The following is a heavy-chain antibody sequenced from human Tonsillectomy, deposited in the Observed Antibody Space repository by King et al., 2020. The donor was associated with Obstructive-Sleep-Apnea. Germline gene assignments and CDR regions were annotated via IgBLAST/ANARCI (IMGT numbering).Heavy chain of an antibody. V-gene: IGHV1-18*01. CDR1: GYTFSSYG. Sequence: QLVQSGAEVKKPGASVKVSCKASGYTFSSYGISWVRQAPGQGLEWMGWINVYNGNTNYAQKVQGRVTLTTDTSTSTAYMELRSLGSDDTAVYYCARDITGYDILTGYQYYYYGMDVWGQGTTVTVSS. CDR3: ARDITGYDILTGYQYYYYGMDV. D-gene: IGHD3-9*01. CDR2: INVYNGNT. J-gene: IGHJ6*02.